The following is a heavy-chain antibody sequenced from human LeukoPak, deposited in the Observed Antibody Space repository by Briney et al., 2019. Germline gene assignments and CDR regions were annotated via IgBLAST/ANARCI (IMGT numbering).Heavy chain of an antibody. CDR1: GGSISSSSYY. V-gene: IGHV4-39*07. Sequence: PSETLSLTCTVSGGSISSSSYYWGWIRQPPGKGLEWIGSISYSGSTYYNPSLKSRLTISVDTSKNQFSLKLSSVTAADTAVYSCARVVAPIRGSVGYFDYWGQGTLVTVSS. D-gene: IGHD2-15*01. CDR3: ARVVAPIRGSVGYFDY. CDR2: ISYSGST. J-gene: IGHJ4*02.